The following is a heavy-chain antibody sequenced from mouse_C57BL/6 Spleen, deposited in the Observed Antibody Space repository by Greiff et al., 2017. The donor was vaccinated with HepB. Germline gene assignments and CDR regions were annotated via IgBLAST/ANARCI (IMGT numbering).Heavy chain of an antibody. V-gene: IGHV1-64*01. Sequence: VQLQQPGAELVKPGASVKLSCKASGYTFTSYWMHWVKQRPGQGLEWIGMIHPNSGSTNYNEKFKSKATLTVDKSSSTAYMQLSSLTSEDSAVYYCARDDGYYLGGFAYWGQGTLVTVSA. D-gene: IGHD2-3*01. CDR1: GYTFTSYW. CDR3: ARDDGYYLGGFAY. J-gene: IGHJ3*01. CDR2: IHPNSGST.